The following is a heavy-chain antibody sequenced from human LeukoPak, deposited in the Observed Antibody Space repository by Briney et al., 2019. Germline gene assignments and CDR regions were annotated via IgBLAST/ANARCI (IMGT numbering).Heavy chain of an antibody. CDR3: AKDGLGLTTVTGSPDY. J-gene: IGHJ4*02. CDR1: GFMFSSYT. D-gene: IGHD4-17*01. CDR2: ISGSGAST. Sequence: PGGSLRLSCAASGFMFSSYTMGWVRQAPGKGLEWVSGISGSGASTYYADSVKGRFTISRDNSKNTLYLQMNSLRAEDTALYYCAKDGLGLTTVTGSPDYWGQGTLVTVSS. V-gene: IGHV3-23*01.